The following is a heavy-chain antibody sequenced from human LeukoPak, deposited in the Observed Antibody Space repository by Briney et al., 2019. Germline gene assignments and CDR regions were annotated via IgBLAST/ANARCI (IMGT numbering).Heavy chain of an antibody. CDR2: IYHSGST. V-gene: IGHV4-39*07. J-gene: IGHJ4*02. D-gene: IGHD3-22*01. CDR3: ASNGGLGDSSGYYY. CDR1: GGSIRSSYYY. Sequence: SETLSLTCTVSGGSIRSSYYYWGWIRQPPGKGLEWIGEIYHSGSTNYNPSLKSRVTISVDKSKNQFSLKLSSVTAADTAVYYCASNGGLGDSSGYYYWGQGTLVTVSS.